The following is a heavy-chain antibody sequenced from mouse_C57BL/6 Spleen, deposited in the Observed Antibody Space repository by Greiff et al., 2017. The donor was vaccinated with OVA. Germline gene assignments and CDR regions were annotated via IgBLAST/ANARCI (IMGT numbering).Heavy chain of an antibody. CDR3: ARREFYYAMDY. CDR1: GYSFTSYY. J-gene: IGHJ4*01. V-gene: IGHV1-66*01. Sequence: VQLQESGPELVKPGASVKISCKASGYSFTSYYIHWVKQRPGQGLEWIGWIYPGSGNTKYNEKFKGKATLTADTSSSTAYMQLSSLTSEDSAVYYCARREFYYAMDYWGQGTSVTVSS. CDR2: IYPGSGNT.